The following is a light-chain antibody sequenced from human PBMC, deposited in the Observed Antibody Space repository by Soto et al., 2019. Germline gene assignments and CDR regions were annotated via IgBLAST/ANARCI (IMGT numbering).Light chain of an antibody. Sequence: QAVVTQEPSVSVSPGGTVTLTCGLSSGSVSTSYYPSWYQQTPGQAPRTLIYSTDTRSSGVPDRFSGSILGNKAALTITGAHADDDSVYYCVLYMGSGISVFGGGTKVTVL. CDR3: VLYMGSGISV. J-gene: IGLJ2*01. V-gene: IGLV8-61*01. CDR2: STD. CDR1: SGSVSTSYY.